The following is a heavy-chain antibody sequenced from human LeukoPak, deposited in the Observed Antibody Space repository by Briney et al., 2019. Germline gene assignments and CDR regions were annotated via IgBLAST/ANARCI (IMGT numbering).Heavy chain of an antibody. V-gene: IGHV4-59*01. CDR3: ARDLGGIYFDY. CDR1: DASISGYY. J-gene: IGHJ4*02. Sequence: NSAETLSLTCTVSDASISGYYWSWIRQPPGKGLEWIGSIHFSGSTNYNPSLRSRVTISVDTSKNQLSLKLSSVTAADTAVYYCARDLGGIYFDYWGQGTLVTVSS. D-gene: IGHD1-26*01. CDR2: IHFSGST.